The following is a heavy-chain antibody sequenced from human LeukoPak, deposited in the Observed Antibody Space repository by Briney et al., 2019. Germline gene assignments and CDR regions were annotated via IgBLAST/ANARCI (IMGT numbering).Heavy chain of an antibody. CDR1: GGSFSGYY. Sequence: PSETLSLTCVVYGGSFSGYYWSWIRQPPGKGLEWIGEINHSGSTNYNPSLKSRVTISVDTSKNQFSLKLSSVTAADTAVYYCARLNLDIVVVPAAARYWYFDLWGRGTLVTVSS. CDR3: ARLNLDIVVVPAAARYWYFDL. V-gene: IGHV4-34*01. D-gene: IGHD2-2*03. J-gene: IGHJ2*01. CDR2: INHSGST.